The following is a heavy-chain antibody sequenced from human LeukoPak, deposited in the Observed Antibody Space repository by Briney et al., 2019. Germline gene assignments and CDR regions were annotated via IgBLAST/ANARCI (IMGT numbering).Heavy chain of an antibody. J-gene: IGHJ4*02. CDR3: ARDQQDLSGSYSLTFDY. CDR1: GFTFSNSG. Sequence: GRSLRLSCAGSGFTFSNSGMHWVRQAPGKGLEWVAVISHNASSKYHADSVKGRFTISRDNSKNTLYLQMTSLRAEDTAVYYCARDQQDLSGSYSLTFDYWGQGTLVTVSS. D-gene: IGHD1-26*01. V-gene: IGHV3-30*03. CDR2: ISHNASSK.